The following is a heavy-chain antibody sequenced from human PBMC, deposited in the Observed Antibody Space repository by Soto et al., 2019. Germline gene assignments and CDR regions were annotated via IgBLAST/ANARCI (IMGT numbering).Heavy chain of an antibody. V-gene: IGHV3-48*02. CDR1: GFTFSSYS. D-gene: IGHD6-19*01. Sequence: EVQLVESGGGLVQPGGSLRLSCAASGFTFSSYSMNWVRQAPGKGLEWVSYISSSSSIIYYADSVKGRFTISRDNAKNSLYLQMNSLRDEDTAVYYCARRHSSGWYNWFDPWGQGTLVTVSS. CDR3: ARRHSSGWYNWFDP. J-gene: IGHJ5*02. CDR2: ISSSSSII.